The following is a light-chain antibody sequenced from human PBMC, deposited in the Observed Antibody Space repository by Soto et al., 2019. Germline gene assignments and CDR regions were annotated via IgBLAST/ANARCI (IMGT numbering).Light chain of an antibody. Sequence: ALTQPASVSGSPGQSITISCTGTSSDVGAYNYVSWYQQHPGKAPKLMIYEVNNRPSGVSNRFSGSKSGNTASLTISGLQAEDEADYHCTSYTSSSPWVFGGGTKLTVL. J-gene: IGLJ3*02. V-gene: IGLV2-14*01. CDR3: TSYTSSSPWV. CDR2: EVN. CDR1: SSDVGAYNY.